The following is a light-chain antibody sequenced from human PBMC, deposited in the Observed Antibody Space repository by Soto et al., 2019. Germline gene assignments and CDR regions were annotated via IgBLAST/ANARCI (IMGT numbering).Light chain of an antibody. CDR1: SSDFGGYNY. J-gene: IGLJ2*01. CDR3: RSDAGSNNLV. V-gene: IGLV2-8*01. CDR2: EVS. Sequence: QSALTQPPSASGSPGQSVTISCTGTSSDFGGYNYVSWYQQHPGKAPKLMIYEVSERPSGVPDRFSGSKSGNTASLTVSGLQAEDEADYYCRSDAGSNNLVFGGGTQLTVL.